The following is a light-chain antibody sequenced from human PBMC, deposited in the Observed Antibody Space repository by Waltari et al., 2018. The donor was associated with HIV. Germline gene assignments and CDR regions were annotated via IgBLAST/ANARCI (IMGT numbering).Light chain of an antibody. CDR1: QSVSSTY. CDR3: QQYGSSWT. V-gene: IGKV3-20*01. J-gene: IGKJ1*01. CDR2: SAS. Sequence: EIVLTQSQGTLYLSPGERATLSCRASQSVSSTYSAWYQQKPGQAPRLLIYSASSRATVIPDRFSGSGSGTDFTLTISRLEPEDFAVYYCQQYGSSWTFGQGTKVESK.